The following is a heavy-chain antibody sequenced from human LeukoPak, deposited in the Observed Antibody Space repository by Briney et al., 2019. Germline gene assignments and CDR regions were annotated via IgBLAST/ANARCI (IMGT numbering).Heavy chain of an antibody. Sequence: GGSLRLSCAASGFTFSSYEMNWVRQAPGKGLEWVSSISSSSSYIYYADSVKGRFTISRDNAKNSLYLQMNSLRAEDTAVYYCARDFHSRGVSFLPDNWGQGTLVTVSS. CDR3: ARDFHSRGVSFLPDN. CDR2: ISSSSSYI. CDR1: GFTFSSYE. V-gene: IGHV3-21*01. J-gene: IGHJ4*02. D-gene: IGHD3-10*01.